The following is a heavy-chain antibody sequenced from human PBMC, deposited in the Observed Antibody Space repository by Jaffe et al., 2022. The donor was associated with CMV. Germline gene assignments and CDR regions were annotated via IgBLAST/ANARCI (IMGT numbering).Heavy chain of an antibody. CDR3: ARRVSLRSPIDY. CDR1: GYIFNNYY. D-gene: IGHD4-17*01. CDR2: IYPGDSDT. Sequence: EVQLVQSGAEVKKPGESLKISCKGSGYIFNNYYIDWVRQMPGKGLEWMGVIYPGDSDTRYNPSFQGQVTISADKSIGIAYLHWSRLRTSDTAMYYCARRVSLRSPIDYWGQGALVTVSS. V-gene: IGHV5-51*01. J-gene: IGHJ4*02.